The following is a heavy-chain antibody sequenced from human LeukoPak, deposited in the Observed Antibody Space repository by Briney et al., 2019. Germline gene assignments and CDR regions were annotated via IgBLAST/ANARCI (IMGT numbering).Heavy chain of an antibody. D-gene: IGHD6-6*01. V-gene: IGHV1-69*04. CDR1: GGTXSSYA. J-gene: IGHJ4*02. CDR3: ARERIAARPGALDY. Sequence: GASVKVSCKASGGTXSSYAISWVRQAPGQGLEWMGRIIPILGIANYAQKFQGRVTITADKSTSTAYMELSSLRSEDTAVYYCARERIAARPGALDYWGQGTLVTVSS. CDR2: IIPILGIA.